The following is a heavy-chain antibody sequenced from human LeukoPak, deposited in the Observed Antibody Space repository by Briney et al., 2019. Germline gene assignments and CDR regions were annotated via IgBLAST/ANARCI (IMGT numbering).Heavy chain of an antibody. V-gene: IGHV3-23*01. D-gene: IGHD2-15*01. Sequence: HPSETLSLTCAVYGGSLSDYYWSWVRQAPGKGLKWVSAISGSGGSTYYADSVKGRITISRDNSKNTLYLQMNSLRAEDTAVYYCAKGVGYCSGGSCQQFDYWGQGTLVTVSS. CDR3: AKGVGYCSGGSCQQFDY. J-gene: IGHJ4*02. CDR2: ISGSGGST. CDR1: GGSLSDYY.